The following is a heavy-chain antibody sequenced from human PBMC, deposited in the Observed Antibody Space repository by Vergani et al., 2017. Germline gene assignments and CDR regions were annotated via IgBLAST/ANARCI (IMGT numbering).Heavy chain of an antibody. Sequence: QVQLVESGGGVVQPGRSLRLSCAASGFTFSSYGMHWVRQAPGKGLEWVAVISYDGSNKYYADSVKGRFTISRDNSKKTLFLQIDSLRAEDAAVYYCARVRQQWLVSDAFDIWGQGTMVTVSS. CDR3: ARVRQQWLVSDAFDI. J-gene: IGHJ3*02. CDR1: GFTFSSYG. CDR2: ISYDGSNK. D-gene: IGHD6-19*01. V-gene: IGHV3-30*03.